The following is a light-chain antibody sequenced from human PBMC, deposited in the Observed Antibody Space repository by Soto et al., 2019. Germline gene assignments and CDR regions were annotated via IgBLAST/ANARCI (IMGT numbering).Light chain of an antibody. CDR3: QQRSNLPPL. V-gene: IGKV3-11*01. CDR2: DAS. CDR1: QSVSSY. Sequence: EIVLTQSPATLSLSPGERATLSCRASQSVSSYLAWYQQKPGQAPRLLIYDASNRATGIPARFSGSGSGTDFTLTISSLEPEDFAVYYCQQRSNLPPLFGGGTQVEIK. J-gene: IGKJ4*01.